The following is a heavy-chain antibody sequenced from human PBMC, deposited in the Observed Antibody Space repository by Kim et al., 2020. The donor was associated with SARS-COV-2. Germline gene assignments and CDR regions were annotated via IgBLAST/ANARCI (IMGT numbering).Heavy chain of an antibody. D-gene: IGHD2-15*01. V-gene: IGHV3-23*01. CDR2: ISGSGGST. CDR3: AKGCPKPSCYGTPFDY. CDR1: GFTFSSYA. Sequence: GGSLRLSCAASGFTFSSYAMSWVRQAPGKGLEWVSAISGSGGSTYYADSVKGRFTISRDNSKNTLYLQMNSLRAEDTAVYYCAKGCPKPSCYGTPFDYWGQGTLVTVSS. J-gene: IGHJ4*02.